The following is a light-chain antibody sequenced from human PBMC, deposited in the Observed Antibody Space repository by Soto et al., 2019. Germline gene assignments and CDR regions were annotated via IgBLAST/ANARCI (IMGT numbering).Light chain of an antibody. CDR3: QQYNNWPPA. V-gene: IGKV3-15*01. CDR1: QSVSSN. CDR2: GAS. Sequence: EIVMTQSPVTLSVSPGERATISCRASQSVSSNLAWYQQKPGQAPRLLIYGASTRATGIPARFSGSGSGTEFTLSISSLQSEDFAVYYCQQYNNWPPAFGQGTKVEIK. J-gene: IGKJ1*01.